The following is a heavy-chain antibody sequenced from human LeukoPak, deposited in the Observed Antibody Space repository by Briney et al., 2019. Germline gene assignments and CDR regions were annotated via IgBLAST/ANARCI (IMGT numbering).Heavy chain of an antibody. Sequence: PGGSLRLTCVVSGFIASSNYVSWVRQAPGKGLEWISLIYSGGSTYYADSVMGRFTISRDSSKTTLFLQMNSLRAEDTAVYYCATGGRSGVALEQWGQGTLVTVSS. CDR2: IYSGGST. J-gene: IGHJ4*02. CDR3: ATGGRSGVALEQ. D-gene: IGHD3-3*01. CDR1: GFIASSNY. V-gene: IGHV3-53*01.